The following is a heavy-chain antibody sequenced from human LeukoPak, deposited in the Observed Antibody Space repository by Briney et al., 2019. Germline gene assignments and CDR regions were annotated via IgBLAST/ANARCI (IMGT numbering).Heavy chain of an antibody. D-gene: IGHD6-19*01. CDR3: SRSRLSGSHWYFDL. CDR2: IYSGGST. J-gene: IGHJ2*01. CDR1: GFTVSSDY. Sequence: PGGSLRLSCAASGFTVSSDYMSWVRQAPGKGLEWVSVIYSGGSTYYADSVRGRFTISRDNSKDTLDLQLDSLRSDDTAVYYCSRSRLSGSHWYFDLWGRGTLVTVSS. V-gene: IGHV3-53*01.